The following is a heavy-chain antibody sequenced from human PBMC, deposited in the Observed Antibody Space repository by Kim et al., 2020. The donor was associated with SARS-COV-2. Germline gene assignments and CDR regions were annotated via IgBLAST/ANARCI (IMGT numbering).Heavy chain of an antibody. CDR3: ASESREYGNRRDY. CDR1: GYTFTSHY. D-gene: IGHD4-4*01. Sequence: ASVKVSCKASGYTFTSHYMHWVRQAPGQGLEWMGIINPSGGSTSYAQKFQGRVTMTRYTSTSTVYMELSSLRSEDTAVYYCASESREYGNRRDYWGQGTLVTVSS. J-gene: IGHJ4*02. CDR2: INPSGGST. V-gene: IGHV1-46*01.